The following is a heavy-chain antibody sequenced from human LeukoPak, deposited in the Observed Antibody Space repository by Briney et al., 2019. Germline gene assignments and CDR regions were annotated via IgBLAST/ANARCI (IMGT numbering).Heavy chain of an antibody. J-gene: IGHJ4*02. Sequence: SQTLSLTRAISGDSVSSNSASWTWIRQSPSRGLEWLGRTYYRSKWYNDYAVSVKSRITINPDTSKNQFSLQLNSLTPEDTAVYYCARGADSSGYCSIFYFDYWGQGTLVTVSS. CDR1: GDSVSSNSAS. D-gene: IGHD3-22*01. V-gene: IGHV6-1*01. CDR2: TYYRSKWYN. CDR3: ARGADSSGYCSIFYFDY.